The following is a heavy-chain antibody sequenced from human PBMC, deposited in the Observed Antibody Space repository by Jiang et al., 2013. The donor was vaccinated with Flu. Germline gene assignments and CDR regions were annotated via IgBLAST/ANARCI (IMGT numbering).Heavy chain of an antibody. Sequence: GAEVKKPGESLKISCKGFGYSFTTYWIGWVRQMPGKGLEWMGVIYPGDSDTRYGPSFRGQVTISADKSISTAYLQWSSLKASDTAMYYCARVQNDYGEYDPRYGFDVWGQGTTVTVSS. J-gene: IGHJ6*02. V-gene: IGHV5-51*01. D-gene: IGHD4-17*01. CDR1: GYSFTTYW. CDR3: ARVQNDYGEYDPRYGFDV. CDR2: IYPGDSDT.